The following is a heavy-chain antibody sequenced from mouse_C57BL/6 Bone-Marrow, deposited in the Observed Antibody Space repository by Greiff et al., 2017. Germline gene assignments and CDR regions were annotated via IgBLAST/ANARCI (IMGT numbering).Heavy chain of an antibody. CDR1: GYTFTDYY. CDR3: ARGGWLQRRGDY. Sequence: EVQLQQSGPELVKPGASVKISCKASGYTFTDYYMNWVKQSHGKSLEWIGDINPNNGGTSYNQKFKGKATLTVDKSSSTACMELRSLTSEDSAVYYCARGGWLQRRGDYWGQGTTLTVSS. V-gene: IGHV1-26*01. CDR2: INPNNGGT. D-gene: IGHD2-3*01. J-gene: IGHJ2*01.